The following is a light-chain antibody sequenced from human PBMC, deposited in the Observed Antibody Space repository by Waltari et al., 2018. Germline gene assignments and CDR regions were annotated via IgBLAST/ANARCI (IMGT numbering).Light chain of an antibody. Sequence: IQVTQSPSFLSASVGDRVTITCRASQDIGPDVNWYHQQPGKAPRLLSYDSYNLLPGVPSRFSGSGSGTDFTLIIASLQPEDLGFYHCQQSYSNDPYTFGQGTKVEI. CDR2: DSY. V-gene: IGKV1-39*01. J-gene: IGKJ2*01. CDR1: QDIGPD. CDR3: QQSYSNDPYT.